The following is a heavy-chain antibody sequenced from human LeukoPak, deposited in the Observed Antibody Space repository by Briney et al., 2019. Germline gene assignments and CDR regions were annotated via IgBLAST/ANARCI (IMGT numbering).Heavy chain of an antibody. D-gene: IGHD2-2*02. V-gene: IGHV4-34*01. J-gene: IGHJ6*03. CDR3: ASSGCCSTSCYRVGYYYYYMDV. CDR1: GGSFRDYY. Sequence: PSETLSVTCAVDGGSFRDYYWSWIRQPPGKGLEWTGEINHSGSTNYNPSLKSRVTISVDSSKNQFSLKLTSVTAADTAVYYCASSGCCSTSCYRVGYYYYYMDVWGKGTTVTVSS. CDR2: INHSGST.